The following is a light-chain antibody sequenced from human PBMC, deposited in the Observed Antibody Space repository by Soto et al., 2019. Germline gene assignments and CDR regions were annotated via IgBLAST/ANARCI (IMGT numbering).Light chain of an antibody. J-gene: IGKJ4*01. CDR1: QSISRS. CDR2: GAS. Sequence: EVGLTQSPAILSVSPGERATLSCRASQSISRSLAWYHQKPGQAPRLLIYGASTRATGIPDRFSGSGSGTDFTLTISRLEPEDFAVYYCQQYGSSPLPSGG. CDR3: QQYGSSPLP. V-gene: IGKV3-20*01.